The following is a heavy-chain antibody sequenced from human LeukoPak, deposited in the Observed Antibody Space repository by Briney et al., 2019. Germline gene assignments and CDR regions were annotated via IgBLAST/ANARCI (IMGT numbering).Heavy chain of an antibody. J-gene: IGHJ6*01. D-gene: IGHD3-3*01. CDR3: ARAKNYDYSLWDV. CDR1: GFTFSDYY. V-gene: IGHV3-11*01. CDR2: ISSSGTTI. Sequence: GGSLRLSCAASGFTFSDYYMSWIRQAPGKGREWVSYISSSGTTIYYADSVKGRFTISRDNAENSRYLQMNSLRAEDTAVYYCARAKNYDYSLWDVWGQGTTVTVSS.